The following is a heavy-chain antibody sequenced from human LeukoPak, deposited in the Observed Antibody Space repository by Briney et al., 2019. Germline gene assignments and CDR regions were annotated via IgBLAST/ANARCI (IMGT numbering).Heavy chain of an antibody. V-gene: IGHV3-33*01. J-gene: IGHJ4*02. CDR2: IWHEGTNK. CDR3: ARAVGHFDY. Sequence: PGMSLRLSCAASGFTFSVYGMHWVHQAPGKGQEWVAVIWHEGTNKYYADSVKGRFTISRDNSKNTLYLQMNSLRAEDTAVYYCARAVGHFDYWGQGTLVTVSS. CDR1: GFTFSVYG.